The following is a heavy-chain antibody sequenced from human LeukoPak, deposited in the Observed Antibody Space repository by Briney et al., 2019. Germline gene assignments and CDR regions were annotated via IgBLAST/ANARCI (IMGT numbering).Heavy chain of an antibody. CDR3: AHRPSRGLFDD. V-gene: IGHV2-5*02. CDR1: GFSLSTNGEG. Sequence: GSGPTLVKPTQTLTLTCTFSGFSLSTNGEGVGWIRQPPGKALEWLALVYWDDGRRYSPSLKSRLTITKDSSKNQVVLTMTNMDPVDTGTYYCAHRPSRGLFDDWGQGTLVTVSS. J-gene: IGHJ4*02. CDR2: VYWDDGR.